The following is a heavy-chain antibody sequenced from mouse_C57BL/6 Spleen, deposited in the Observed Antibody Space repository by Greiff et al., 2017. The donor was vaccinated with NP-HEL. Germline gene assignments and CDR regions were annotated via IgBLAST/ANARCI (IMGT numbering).Heavy chain of an antibody. D-gene: IGHD2-4*01. CDR1: DFNIKNTY. CDR3: ARGEIYYDYDGYAMDY. J-gene: IGHJ4*01. V-gene: IGHV14-3*01. CDR2: IDPANGNT. Sequence: EVQLQQSVAELVRPGASVKLSCTASDFNIKNTYMHWVKQRPEQGLEWIGRIDPANGNTKYAPKFQGKATITADTSSNTAYLQLSSLTSEDTAIYYCARGEIYYDYDGYAMDYWGQGTSVTVSS.